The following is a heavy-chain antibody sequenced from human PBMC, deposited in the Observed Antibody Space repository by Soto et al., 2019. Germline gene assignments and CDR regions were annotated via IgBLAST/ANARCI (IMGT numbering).Heavy chain of an antibody. CDR3: ARGVQLEEGYYGMDV. Sequence: GGSLRLSCAASGFTFSSYGMHWVRQAPGKGLEWVAVIWYDGSNKYYADSVKGRFTISRDNSKNTLYLQMNSLRAEDTAVYYCARGVQLEEGYYGMDVWGQGTTVTVSS. D-gene: IGHD1-1*01. CDR2: IWYDGSNK. J-gene: IGHJ6*02. CDR1: GFTFSSYG. V-gene: IGHV3-33*01.